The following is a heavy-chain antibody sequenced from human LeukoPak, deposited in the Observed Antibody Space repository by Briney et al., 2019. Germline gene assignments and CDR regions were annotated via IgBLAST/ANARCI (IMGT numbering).Heavy chain of an antibody. D-gene: IGHD3-22*01. J-gene: IGHJ4*02. V-gene: IGHV4-39*01. Sequence: SETLSLTCTVSGGSISSSSYYWGWIRQPPGKGLEWIGSIYYSGSTYYNPSLKSRVTISVDTSKNQFSLKLSSVTAADTAVYYCARVKPAYYYDSSGMNYYFDYWGQGTLVTVSS. CDR3: ARVKPAYYYDSSGMNYYFDY. CDR1: GGSISSSSYY. CDR2: IYYSGST.